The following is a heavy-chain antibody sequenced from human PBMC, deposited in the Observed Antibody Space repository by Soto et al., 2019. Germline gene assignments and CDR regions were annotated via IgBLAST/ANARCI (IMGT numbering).Heavy chain of an antibody. CDR3: AREVAAALYYFDY. Sequence: SETLSLTCTVSGGSISSGGYYWSWIRQHPGKGLEWIGYIYYSGSTYYNPSLKSRVTISVDTSKNQFSLKLSSVTAADTAVYYCAREVAAALYYFDYWGQGTLVTVS. D-gene: IGHD6-13*01. CDR2: IYYSGST. V-gene: IGHV4-31*03. J-gene: IGHJ4*02. CDR1: GGSISSGGYY.